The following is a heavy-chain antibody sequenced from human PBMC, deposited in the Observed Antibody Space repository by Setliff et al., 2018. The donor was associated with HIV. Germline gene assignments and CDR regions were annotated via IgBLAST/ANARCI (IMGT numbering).Heavy chain of an antibody. CDR2: FDPQDDET. CDR1: GYTLTELS. D-gene: IGHD6-25*01. V-gene: IGHV1-24*01. J-gene: IGHJ3*02. Sequence: GASVKVSCKVSGYTLTELSRHWVRQAPGKGLEWIGSFDPQDDETIYAQNFQGRVTMTEDTSTDTAYMEPSSLRSEDTAVYYCVTQRGSGSDPFDIWGPGTMVTVSS. CDR3: VTQRGSGSDPFDI.